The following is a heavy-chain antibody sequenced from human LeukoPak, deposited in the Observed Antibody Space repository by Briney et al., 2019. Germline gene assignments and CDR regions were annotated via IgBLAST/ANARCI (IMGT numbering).Heavy chain of an antibody. CDR3: AKSRYYYDSSGYSRHWFDP. CDR2: ISSGSSYI. CDR1: GFTLSRYS. J-gene: IGHJ5*02. Sequence: GGSLRLSCAASGFTLSRYSMNWVRQAPGKGLEWVSSISSGSSYIYYAGSVKGRFTISRDNAKNSLYLQMNSLRAEDTAVYYCAKSRYYYDSSGYSRHWFDPWGQGTLVTVSS. V-gene: IGHV3-21*01. D-gene: IGHD3-22*01.